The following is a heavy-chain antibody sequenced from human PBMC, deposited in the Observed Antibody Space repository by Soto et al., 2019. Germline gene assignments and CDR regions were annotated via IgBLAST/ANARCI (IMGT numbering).Heavy chain of an antibody. CDR3: ARGDVIDI. Sequence: TLSLTXAFSGDSVSCNRAALNGGXQSPXRGLEWLGRTYYRSKWKTDYAVSVRGRITINPDTSKNQFSLQLNSVTPGDTAVYYCARGDVIDIWGRGTMVTVSS. CDR2: TYYRSKWKT. CDR1: GDSVSCNRAA. J-gene: IGHJ3*02. V-gene: IGHV6-1*01.